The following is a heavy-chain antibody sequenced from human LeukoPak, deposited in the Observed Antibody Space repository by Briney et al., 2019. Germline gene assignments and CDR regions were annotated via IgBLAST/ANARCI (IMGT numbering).Heavy chain of an antibody. CDR3: ARPAHPIIVVLQARHWFAP. J-gene: IGHJ5*02. CDR1: GYTFTSYD. D-gene: IGHD3-22*01. V-gene: IGHV1-8*01. CDR2: MNPNSGNT. Sequence: ASVKVSCKASGYTFTSYDINWVRQATGQGLEWMGWMNPNSGNTGYAQKFQGRGTMTRNTSISTAYMELSSLRSEDTAVYYCARPAHPIIVVLQARHWFAPWGQGTLVTVSS.